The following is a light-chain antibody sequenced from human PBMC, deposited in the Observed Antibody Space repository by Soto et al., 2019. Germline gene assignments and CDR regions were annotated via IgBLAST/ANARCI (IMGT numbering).Light chain of an antibody. CDR1: SGYSNYE. Sequence: QAVVTQPPSASASLGASVTLTCTLSSGYSNYEVDWYQQRPGKGPRFVMRVGTGAIVGSKGDGIPDRFSVLGSGLNRYLTIKNIQEEDESDYHCGADHGSGSNFVSVVFGGGTKLTVL. J-gene: IGLJ2*01. CDR3: GADHGSGSNFVSVV. CDR2: VGTGAIVG. V-gene: IGLV9-49*01.